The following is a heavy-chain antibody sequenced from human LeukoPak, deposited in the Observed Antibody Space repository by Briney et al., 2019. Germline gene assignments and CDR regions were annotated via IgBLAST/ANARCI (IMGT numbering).Heavy chain of an antibody. J-gene: IGHJ4*02. CDR3: AARDYDSSGYGY. D-gene: IGHD3-22*01. Sequence: PSQTLSLTCAVSGGSISSGGYSWSWIRQPPGKGLEWIGYIYHSGSTYYNPSLKSRVTISVDRSKNQSSLKLSSVTAAVTAVYYCAARDYDSSGYGYWGQGTLVTVSS. V-gene: IGHV4-30-2*01. CDR1: GGSISSGGYS. CDR2: IYHSGST.